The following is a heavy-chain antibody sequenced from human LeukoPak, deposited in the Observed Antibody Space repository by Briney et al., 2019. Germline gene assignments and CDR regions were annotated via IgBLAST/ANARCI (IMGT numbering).Heavy chain of an antibody. V-gene: IGHV3-30-3*01. J-gene: IGHJ4*02. CDR2: ISYDGSNK. CDR1: GFTFSSYA. D-gene: IGHD2-21*02. Sequence: PGRSLRLSCAASGFTFSSYAMHGVRQAPGKGLEWVAVISYDGSNKYYADSVKGRFTISRDNSKNTLYLQMNSLSAEDTAVYYCARGTPAGLPKDPSFDYWGQGTLVTVSS. CDR3: ARGTPAGLPKDPSFDY.